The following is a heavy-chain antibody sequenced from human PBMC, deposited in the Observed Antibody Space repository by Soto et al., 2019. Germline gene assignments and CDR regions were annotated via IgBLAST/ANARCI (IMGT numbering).Heavy chain of an antibody. V-gene: IGHV1-2*02. CDR2: INPATGAA. CDR3: AKGGGVGVAGSAAFEM. D-gene: IGHD3-3*01. CDR1: GYPVTAYY. J-gene: IGHJ3*02. Sequence: QLHLVQSGAVVKKPGASVTVSCSASGYPVTAYYMHWVRQAPGRGLEWMGGINPATGAAKYTQTFQGRGTLTRDTAPSTVFMELSGLTSEDPAGFLWAKGGGVGVAGSAAFEMWGQGTLVTVSS.